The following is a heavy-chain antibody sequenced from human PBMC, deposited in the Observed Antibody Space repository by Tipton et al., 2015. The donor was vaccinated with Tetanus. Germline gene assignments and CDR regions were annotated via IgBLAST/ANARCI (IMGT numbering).Heavy chain of an antibody. V-gene: IGHV3-30-3*01. Sequence: RSLRLSCAASGFTFTRYAMHWVRQAPGKGLEWGAVITFDGNTKYYTESVKGRFTLSRDNSQNTLFLQMNSLKLEDTAIYYCAREDGGPTLDYFDSWGQGTLVTVSS. CDR3: AREDGGPTLDYFDS. CDR1: GFTFTRYA. J-gene: IGHJ4*02. CDR2: ITFDGNTK. D-gene: IGHD3-16*01.